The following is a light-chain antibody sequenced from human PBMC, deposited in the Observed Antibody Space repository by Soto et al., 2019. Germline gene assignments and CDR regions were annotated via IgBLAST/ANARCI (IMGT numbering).Light chain of an antibody. CDR3: QQYGSLSWP. J-gene: IGKJ1*01. V-gene: IGKV3-20*01. CDR2: GAS. CDR1: QNVDSNY. Sequence: EIVLTQSPGTLSLSPVERATLSCRASQNVDSNYLAWYQQKPGQAPRIIIFGASGRATGIPDRFSGSGSGTDFTLTISRLEPEDFAVYYCQQYGSLSWPFGQGTKV.